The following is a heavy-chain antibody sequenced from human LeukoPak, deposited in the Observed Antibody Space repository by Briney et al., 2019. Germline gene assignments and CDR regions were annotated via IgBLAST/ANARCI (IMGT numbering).Heavy chain of an antibody. V-gene: IGHV3-21*01. CDR3: ARDPMYYYDSSGYDY. Sequence: GGSLRLSCAASGFTFSSYSINWVRQAPGKGLEWVSSISSSSSYIYYADSVKGRFTISRDNAKNSLYLQMNSLRAEDTAVYYCARDPMYYYDSSGYDYWGQGTLVTVSS. CDR2: ISSSSSYI. J-gene: IGHJ4*02. CDR1: GFTFSSYS. D-gene: IGHD3-22*01.